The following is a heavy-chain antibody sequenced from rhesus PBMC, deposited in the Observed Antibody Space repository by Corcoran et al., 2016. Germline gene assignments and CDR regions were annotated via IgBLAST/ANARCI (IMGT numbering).Heavy chain of an antibody. D-gene: IGHD4-23*01. CDR2: IIPLVGIT. V-gene: IGHV1-198*02. CDR1: GFTFGSYA. CDR3: AREGNTGAFDF. J-gene: IGHJ3*01. Sequence: QVQLVQSGAEVKKPGASVKVSCKASGFTFGSYAINWVPQAPGQGLEWMGVIIPLVGITNYEENFQGGVTITAEKSTSTAYMELSSLRSEDTAVYYCAREGNTGAFDFWGQGLRVTVSS.